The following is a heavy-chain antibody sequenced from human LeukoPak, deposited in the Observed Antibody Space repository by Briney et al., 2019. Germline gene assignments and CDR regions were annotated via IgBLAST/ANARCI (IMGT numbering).Heavy chain of an antibody. CDR1: EFTFSSYE. Sequence: GGSLRLSCAASEFTFSSYEMNWIRQAPGKGLEWVSVIYSGGSTYYADSVKGRFTISRDNLKNTLYLQMNSLRAEDTAVYYCARDLWFDYWGQGSLVTVSS. V-gene: IGHV3-66*01. CDR3: ARDLWFDY. CDR2: IYSGGST. J-gene: IGHJ4*02. D-gene: IGHD2/OR15-2a*01.